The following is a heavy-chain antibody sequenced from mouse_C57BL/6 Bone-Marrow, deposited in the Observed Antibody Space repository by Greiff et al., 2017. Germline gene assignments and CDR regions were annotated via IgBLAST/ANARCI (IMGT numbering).Heavy chain of an antibody. Sequence: EVQLQQSGAELVRPGASVKLSCTASGFNIKDDYMPWVQQRPEQGLEWIGWIDPENGDTEYASKFQGKATITADTSSNTAYLQLSSLTSEDTAVYYGTPTGYYFDYWGQGTTLTVPA. D-gene: IGHD4-1*02. V-gene: IGHV14-4*01. CDR1: GFNIKDDY. J-gene: IGHJ2*01. CDR2: IDPENGDT. CDR3: TPTGYYFDY.